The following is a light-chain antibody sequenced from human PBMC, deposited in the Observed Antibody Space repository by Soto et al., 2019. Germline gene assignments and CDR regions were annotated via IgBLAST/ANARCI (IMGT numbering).Light chain of an antibody. J-gene: IGKJ2*01. CDR3: QQYSNYPFT. CDR2: DVS. V-gene: IGKV1-5*01. Sequence: IQMTQSPSTLSASVGDRVTITCRASQYIGSWLAWYQQKPGRAPKLLIYDVSSLEGGVQSRFSASGSGTELTLTISSLQPDDFATSYCQQYSNYPFTFGQGTNLEIK. CDR1: QYIGSW.